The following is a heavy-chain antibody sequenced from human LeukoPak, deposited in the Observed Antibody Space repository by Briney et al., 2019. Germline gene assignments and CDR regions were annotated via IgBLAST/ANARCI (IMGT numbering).Heavy chain of an antibody. Sequence: ASVKVSCKASGYTFTSYGISWVRQAPGQGLEWMGWISAYNGNTNYAQKLQGRVTMTTDTSTSTAYMELRSLRSDDTAVYYCAIVYCSSTSCFHWFDPWGQGTPVTVSS. V-gene: IGHV1-18*01. J-gene: IGHJ5*02. CDR3: AIVYCSSTSCFHWFDP. CDR1: GYTFTSYG. D-gene: IGHD2-2*01. CDR2: ISAYNGNT.